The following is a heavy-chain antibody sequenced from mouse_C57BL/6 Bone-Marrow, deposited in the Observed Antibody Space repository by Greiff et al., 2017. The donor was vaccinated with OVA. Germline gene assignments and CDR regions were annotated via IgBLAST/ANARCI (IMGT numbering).Heavy chain of an antibody. CDR3: ARMGNYYGSSYGDYYAMDY. J-gene: IGHJ4*01. D-gene: IGHD1-1*01. CDR1: GSPFPSYW. Sequence: VQLQQSGAELAKPGASVKLSCKASGSPFPSYWLPCVQQRPGQGLSLIGYINPSSGYTKYNQKFKDKATLTADKSSSTAYMQLSSLTYEDSAVYYCARMGNYYGSSYGDYYAMDYWGQGTSVTVSS. V-gene: IGHV1-7*01. CDR2: INPSSGYT.